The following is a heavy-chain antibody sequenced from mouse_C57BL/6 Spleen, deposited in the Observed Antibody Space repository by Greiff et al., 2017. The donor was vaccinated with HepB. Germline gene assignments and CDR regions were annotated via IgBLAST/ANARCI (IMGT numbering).Heavy chain of an antibody. CDR2: IDPSDSYT. Sequence: QVQLQQPGAELVMPGASVKLSCKASGYTFTSYWMHWVKQRPGQGLEWIGEIDPSDSYTNSNQKFKGKSTLTVDKSSSTAYMQLSSLTSADSAVYYCAMYYYGSSWYFDVWGTGTTVTVSS. CDR3: AMYYYGSSWYFDV. D-gene: IGHD1-1*01. V-gene: IGHV1-69*01. CDR1: GYTFTSYW. J-gene: IGHJ1*03.